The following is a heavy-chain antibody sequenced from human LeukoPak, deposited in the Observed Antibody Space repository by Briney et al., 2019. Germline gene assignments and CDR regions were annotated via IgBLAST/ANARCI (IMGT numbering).Heavy chain of an antibody. J-gene: IGHJ4*02. CDR2: TRNKANSYTT. Sequence: PGGSLRLSCAASGFTVSSNYMSWVRQAPGKGLEWVGRTRNKANSYTTEYAASVKGRFTISRDDSKNSLYLQMNSLKTEDTAVYYCARVQIIGTSYYFDSWGQGTLVTVSS. CDR1: GFTVSSNY. V-gene: IGHV3-72*01. CDR3: ARVQIIGTSYYFDS. D-gene: IGHD1-20*01.